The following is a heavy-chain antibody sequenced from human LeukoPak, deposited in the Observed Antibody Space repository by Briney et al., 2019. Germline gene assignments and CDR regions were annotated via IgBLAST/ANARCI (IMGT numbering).Heavy chain of an antibody. D-gene: IGHD3-10*01. V-gene: IGHV4-59*01. Sequence: PSETLSLTCTVSGGSFSDYYWTWLRKPPAKGREWMGYSGRTTYNPTLKSRVTISIDTSKRHFSLTLSSVTAADTAVYYCARTRRHYYGSGKNLTPWPAGLDVWGQGTTVTVS. CDR3: ARTRRHYYGSGKNLTPWPAGLDV. CDR2: SGRT. CDR1: GGSFSDYY. J-gene: IGHJ6*02.